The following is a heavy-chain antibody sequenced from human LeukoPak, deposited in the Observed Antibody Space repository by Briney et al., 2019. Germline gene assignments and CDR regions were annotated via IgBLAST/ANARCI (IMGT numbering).Heavy chain of an antibody. CDR3: ASGTTGTPGDY. D-gene: IGHD1-1*01. CDR1: GFTFSSYW. Sequence: GGSLRLSCAASGFTFSSYWMSWVRQAPGKGLEWVANINQDGSEKYYVDSVKGRFTISRDNAKNSLYLQMNSLRAEDTAIYYCASGTTGTPGDYWGQGTLVTVSS. J-gene: IGHJ4*02. V-gene: IGHV3-7*01. CDR2: INQDGSEK.